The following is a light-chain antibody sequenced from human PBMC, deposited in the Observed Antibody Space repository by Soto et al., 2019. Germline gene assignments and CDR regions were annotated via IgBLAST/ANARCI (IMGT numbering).Light chain of an antibody. Sequence: SYELTQPPSVSVSPGQTASITCSGDKLGDKYACWYQQKPGQSPVLVIYQDSKRPSGIPERFSGSNSGNTATLTISGTQAMDEADYYYQAWDSSTVVFGGGTKLTV. CDR3: QAWDSSTVV. CDR2: QDS. CDR1: KLGDKY. V-gene: IGLV3-1*01. J-gene: IGLJ2*01.